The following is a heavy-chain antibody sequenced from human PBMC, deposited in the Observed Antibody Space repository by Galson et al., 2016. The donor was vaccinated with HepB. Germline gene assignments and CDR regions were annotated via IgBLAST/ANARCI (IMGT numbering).Heavy chain of an antibody. CDR2: IWYDGTTK. D-gene: IGHD6-13*01. V-gene: IGHV3-33*01. J-gene: IGHJ4*02. CDR1: GFTFRSYG. CDR3: SSEGASWYPYQIY. Sequence: SLRLSCAASGFTFRSYGIHWVRQAPGKGLEWVAFIWYDGTTKYYADSVEGRFSISRDNAKNTVYLQMNSLKTEDTAVYYCSSEGASWYPYQIYWGQGTLGTVSS.